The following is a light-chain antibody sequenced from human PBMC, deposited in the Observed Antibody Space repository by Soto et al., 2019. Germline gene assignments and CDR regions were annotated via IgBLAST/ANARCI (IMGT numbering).Light chain of an antibody. CDR2: DVN. CDR1: SSDVANYKY. Sequence: QSVLTQPRSVSGSPGQSVTMSCTRTSSDVANYKYVSWYQQHPGKAPKLMIYDVNKRPSGVPHRFSGSKSGNTASLTISGLQAEGEADYYCCSYAGTYTRVFGTGTKVAVL. J-gene: IGLJ1*01. V-gene: IGLV2-11*01. CDR3: CSYAGTYTRV.